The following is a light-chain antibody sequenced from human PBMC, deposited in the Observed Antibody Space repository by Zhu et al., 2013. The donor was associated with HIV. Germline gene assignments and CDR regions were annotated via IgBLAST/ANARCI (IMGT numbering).Light chain of an antibody. CDR3: QQYGSSPYS. Sequence: EIVLTQSPGTLSLSPGERATLSCRASQSVSSGYLAWYRQRPGQAPRLLISGASTRATGVPDRFTGSGSGTEFTLTIIRLEPEDFAVYFCQQYGSSPYSFGQGTKLEI. CDR1: QSVSSGY. CDR2: GAS. J-gene: IGKJ2*03. V-gene: IGKV3-20*01.